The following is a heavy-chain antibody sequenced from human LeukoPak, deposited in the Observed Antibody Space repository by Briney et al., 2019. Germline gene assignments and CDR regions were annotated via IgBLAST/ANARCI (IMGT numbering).Heavy chain of an antibody. J-gene: IGHJ3*02. D-gene: IGHD3-10*01. CDR3: ASAGLLWFGERAFDI. CDR1: GGSFSGYY. V-gene: IGHV4-34*01. Sequence: SETLSLTCAVYGGSFSGYYWSWIRQPPGKGLEWIGEINHSGSTNYNPSLKSRVTISVDTSKNQFSLKLSSVTAADTAVYYCASAGLLWFGERAFDIWGQGTMVTVSS. CDR2: INHSGST.